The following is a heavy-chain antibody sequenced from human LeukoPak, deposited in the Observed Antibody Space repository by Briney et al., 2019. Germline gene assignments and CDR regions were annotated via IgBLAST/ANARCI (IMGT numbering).Heavy chain of an antibody. D-gene: IGHD3-22*01. CDR3: ARDDYYYDTPSRAFDN. V-gene: IGHV4-38-2*02. CDR2: IYHSGGT. CDR1: GYSISSGYY. Sequence: SETLSLTCAVYGYSISSGYYWGWIRQPPGRGLEWIGSIYHSGGTYYKPSLKSRVTISLDTSKNQFSLMLTSVTAADTAVYYCARDDYYYDTPSRAFDNWGQGTMVTVSS. J-gene: IGHJ3*02.